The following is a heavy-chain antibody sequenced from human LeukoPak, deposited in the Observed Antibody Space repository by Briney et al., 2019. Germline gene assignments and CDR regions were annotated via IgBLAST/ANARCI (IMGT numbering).Heavy chain of an antibody. CDR3: ARGAEAETSPLDF. CDR1: GYICSDYY. CDR2: INPKSGAA. J-gene: IGHJ4*02. D-gene: IGHD6-13*01. V-gene: IGHV1-2*02. Sequence: VASVKVSCKASGYICSDYYMHWVRQAPGQGLEWLGWINPKSGAADYAQQFRGRVTMTRDTSINTDYMEMKRVTSDDTAVYYCARGAEAETSPLDFWGQGTLVIVS.